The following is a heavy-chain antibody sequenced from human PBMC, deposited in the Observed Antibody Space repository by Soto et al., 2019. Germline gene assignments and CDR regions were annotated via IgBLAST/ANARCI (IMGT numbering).Heavy chain of an antibody. D-gene: IGHD5-18*01. CDR3: ARDYSSYGPFDY. CDR2: ISSSSSTI. V-gene: IGHV3-48*01. CDR1: VFTLSCFS. Sequence: GGSPGRSSPASVFTLSCFSMNWVRQAPGKGLEWVSYISSSSSTIYYADSVKGRFTISRDNAKNSLYLQMNSLRAEDTAVYYCARDYSSYGPFDYWGQGT. J-gene: IGHJ4*02.